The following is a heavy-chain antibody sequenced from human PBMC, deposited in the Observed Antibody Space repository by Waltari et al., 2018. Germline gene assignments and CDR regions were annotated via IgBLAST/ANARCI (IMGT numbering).Heavy chain of an antibody. CDR2: INHSGST. J-gene: IGHJ3*02. D-gene: IGHD6-19*01. CDR3: AFGYSSGWVAFDI. CDR1: GGSFSGYY. Sequence: QVQLQQWGAGLLKPSETLSLTCAVYGGSFSGYYWSWIRQPPGKGLEWIGEINHSGSTNYNPSLKSRVTISVDTSKNQFSLKLSSVTAADTAVYYCAFGYSSGWVAFDIWGQGTMVTVSS. V-gene: IGHV4-34*01.